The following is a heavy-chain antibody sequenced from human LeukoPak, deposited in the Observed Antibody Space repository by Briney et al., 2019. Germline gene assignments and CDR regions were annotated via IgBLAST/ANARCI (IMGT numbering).Heavy chain of an antibody. D-gene: IGHD1-26*01. CDR3: APMGYYFDY. J-gene: IGHJ4*02. CDR2: ISGSGGST. V-gene: IGHV3-23*01. CDR1: AFTFRGDG. Sequence: GGSLRLSCTASAFTFRGDGVRWVRRAPGKGLEWVSAISGSGGSTYYADSVKGRFTISRDNSKNTLYLQMNSLRAEDTAVYYCAPMGYYFDYWGQGTLVTVSS.